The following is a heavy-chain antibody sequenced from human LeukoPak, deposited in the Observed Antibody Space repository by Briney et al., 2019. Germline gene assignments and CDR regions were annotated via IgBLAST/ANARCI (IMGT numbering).Heavy chain of an antibody. Sequence: GGSLRLSCAASEFTFSAYWMHWVRQAPGKGLVWVSRIRGDGSMTNYADSVKGRFTISRDNAKNTLYLQMKSLRVEATAVYYCAKGLSAAGDYYFDYWGQGALVTVSS. CDR2: IRGDGSMT. CDR1: EFTFSAYW. CDR3: AKGLSAAGDYYFDY. V-gene: IGHV3-74*01. D-gene: IGHD2-21*01. J-gene: IGHJ4*02.